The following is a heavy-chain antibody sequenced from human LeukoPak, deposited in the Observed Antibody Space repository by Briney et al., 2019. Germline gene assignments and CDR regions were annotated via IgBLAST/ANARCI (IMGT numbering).Heavy chain of an antibody. CDR1: GYTFTGYY. Sequence: ASVKVSCKASGYTFTGYYMHWVRQAPGQGLEWMGWINPNSGGTNYAQKFQGRVTMTGDTSISTAYMELSRLRSDDTAVYYCAREGYCSGGSCYGDYWGQGTLVTVSS. CDR2: INPNSGGT. J-gene: IGHJ4*02. CDR3: AREGYCSGGSCYGDY. D-gene: IGHD2-15*01. V-gene: IGHV1-2*02.